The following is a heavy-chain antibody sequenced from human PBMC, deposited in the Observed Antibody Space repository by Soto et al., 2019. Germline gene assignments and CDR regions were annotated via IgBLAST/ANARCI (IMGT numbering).Heavy chain of an antibody. CDR1: GGTFSSYA. J-gene: IGHJ3*02. D-gene: IGHD6-13*01. CDR2: IIPIFGTA. V-gene: IGHV1-69*13. Sequence: ASVKVSCKASGGTFSSYAISWVRQAPGQGLEWMGGIIPIFGTANYAQKSQGRVTITADESTSTAYMELSSLRSEDTAVYYCARDGIAPLDDAFDIWGQGTMVTVSS. CDR3: ARDGIAPLDDAFDI.